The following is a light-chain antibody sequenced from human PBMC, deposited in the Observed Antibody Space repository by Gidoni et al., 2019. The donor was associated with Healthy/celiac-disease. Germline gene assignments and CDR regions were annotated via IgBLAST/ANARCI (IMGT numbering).Light chain of an antibody. V-gene: IGLV4-69*01. CDR1: SGHSSYA. CDR3: QTWGTGIHVV. J-gene: IGLJ2*01. CDR2: LNSDGSH. Sequence: QLVLTQSPPASAPLGASVKLTSTLGSGHSSYAIAGHQRQQEKGPRYLMKLNSDGSHSKGDGIPDRFSGSSSGAERYLTISSLQSEDEADYYCQTWGTGIHVVFGGGTKLTVL.